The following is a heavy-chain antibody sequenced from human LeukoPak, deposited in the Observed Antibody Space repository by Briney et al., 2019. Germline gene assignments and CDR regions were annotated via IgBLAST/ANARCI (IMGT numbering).Heavy chain of an antibody. J-gene: IGHJ4*02. CDR1: GYTFTGYH. CDR2: INPNSGGT. CDR3: ARDGGLVGASNY. D-gene: IGHD1-26*01. V-gene: IGHV1-2*02. Sequence: ASVKVSCKASGYTFTGYHMHWVRQAPGQGLEWMGWINPNSGGTNYAQKFQGRVTMTRDTSISTAYMELSRLRSDDTAVYYCARDGGLVGASNYWGQGTLVTVSS.